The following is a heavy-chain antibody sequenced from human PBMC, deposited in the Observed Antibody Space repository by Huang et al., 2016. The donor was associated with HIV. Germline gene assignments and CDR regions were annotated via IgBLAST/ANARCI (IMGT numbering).Heavy chain of an antibody. D-gene: IGHD3-22*01. CDR2: VHHSGNS. CDR3: ARLVAVNGYYYMDV. J-gene: IGHJ6*03. Sequence: QVQLLQRGAGLLRASETLSLTCGVYGGSFSDYYWTWLRQPPGKGLEGIGEVHHSGNSNSNPSVRSRASLSRDTSKKQFSRTLDSVSAADTAVYYCARLVAVNGYYYMDVWGKGTTVTVSS. V-gene: IGHV4-34*01. CDR1: GGSFSDYY.